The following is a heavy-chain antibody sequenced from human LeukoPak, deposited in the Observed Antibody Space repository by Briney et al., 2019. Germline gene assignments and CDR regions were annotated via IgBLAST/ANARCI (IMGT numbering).Heavy chain of an antibody. CDR1: GYTFTSYD. D-gene: IGHD3-3*01. CDR2: MNPNSGNT. J-gene: IGHJ6*02. CDR3: ARSNSPRITIFGVVTNYYYGMDV. V-gene: IGHV1-8*01. Sequence: ASVEVSCKASGYTFTSYDINWVRQATGQGLEWMGWMNPNSGNTGYAQKLQGRVTMTRNTSISTAYMELSSLRSEDTAVYYCARSNSPRITIFGVVTNYYYGMDVWGQGTTVTVSS.